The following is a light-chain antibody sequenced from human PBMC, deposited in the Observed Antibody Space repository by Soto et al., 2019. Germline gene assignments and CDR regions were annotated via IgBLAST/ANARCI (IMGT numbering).Light chain of an antibody. Sequence: EIVLTQSPGTLSLSPGERATLSCRASQSVSSSYLAWYQQKPGQAPRLLIYGASSRATGIPDRFSGSGCGTDFTLTISSLEPEDCAVYYCQQYGSSRWTFGHGTKVEIK. CDR2: GAS. CDR3: QQYGSSRWT. J-gene: IGKJ1*01. V-gene: IGKV3-20*01. CDR1: QSVSSSY.